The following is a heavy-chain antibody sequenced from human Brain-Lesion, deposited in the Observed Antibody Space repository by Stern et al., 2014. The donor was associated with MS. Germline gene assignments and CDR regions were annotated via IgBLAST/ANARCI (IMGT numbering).Heavy chain of an antibody. V-gene: IGHV4-39*01. J-gene: IGHJ4*02. D-gene: IGHD1-26*01. Sequence: VQLVESGPGLVKPSETLPLTCTVSGGSISSSTYYWAWIRQPPGKGLEWIGHIYYSGFTYYNPSLKSRVTISVDMSKNQFSLKLSSVTAADTAIYYCARHDSVPRPSQLYSARDRGPGYFDYWGQGTLVTVSS. CDR3: ARHDSVPRPSQLYSARDRGPGYFDY. CDR1: GGSISSSTYY. CDR2: IYYSGFT.